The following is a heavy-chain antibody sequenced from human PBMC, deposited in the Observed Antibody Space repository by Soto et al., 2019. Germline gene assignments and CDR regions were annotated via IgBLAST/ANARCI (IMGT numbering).Heavy chain of an antibody. CDR3: ARVIAAAPDY. J-gene: IGHJ4*02. D-gene: IGHD6-13*01. CDR1: GGSISSGGYS. V-gene: IGHV4-31*11. Sequence: PSETLSLTCAVSGGSISSGGYSWSWIRQHPGKGLEWIGYIYYSGSTYYNPSLKSRVTISVDTSKNQFSLKLSSVTAADTAVYYCARVIAAAPDYWGQGTPVTVSS. CDR2: IYYSGST.